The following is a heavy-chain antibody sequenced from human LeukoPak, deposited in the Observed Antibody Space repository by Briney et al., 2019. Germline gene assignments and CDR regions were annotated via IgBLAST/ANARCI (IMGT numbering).Heavy chain of an antibody. Sequence: SETLSLTCAVYGGSFSGYYWSWIRQPPGKGLEWIGEINHSGSTNYNPSLKSRVTISVDTSKNQFSLKLSSVTAADTAVYYCARLVFLAAEGYWGQGTLVTVSS. CDR1: GGSFSGYY. D-gene: IGHD6-13*01. J-gene: IGHJ4*02. V-gene: IGHV4-34*01. CDR2: INHSGST. CDR3: ARLVFLAAEGY.